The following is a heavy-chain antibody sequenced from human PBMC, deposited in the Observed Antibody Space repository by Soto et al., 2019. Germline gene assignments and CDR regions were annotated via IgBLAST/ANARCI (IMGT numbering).Heavy chain of an antibody. CDR3: AARYCGGGSCYSNEDAVDV. J-gene: IGHJ3*01. CDR1: GFTFKKSI. D-gene: IGHD2-15*01. CDR2: IVVDSGKT. V-gene: IGHV1-58*01. Sequence: SVKVSRKASGFTFKKSIVQWVRQARGQRLEWIGWIVVDSGKTKYAQVLQERVAITRDLSTSTAHMELSSLRSEDTAVYYCAARYCGGGSCYSNEDAVDVWGQGTRVT.